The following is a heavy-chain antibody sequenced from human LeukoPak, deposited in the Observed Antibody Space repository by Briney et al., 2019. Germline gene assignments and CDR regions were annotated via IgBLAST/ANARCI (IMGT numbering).Heavy chain of an antibody. CDR2: IYHSGST. J-gene: IGHJ4*02. V-gene: IGHV4-38-2*02. CDR1: GYSISSGYY. CDR3: AREGAGGKDY. D-gene: IGHD1-14*01. Sequence: SETLSLTCAVSGYSISSGYYWGWIGQPPGKGLEWIGSIYHSGSTYYNPSLKSRVTISVDTSNDHFSLKLSSVTAADTAVYYCAREGAGGKDYWGQGTLVTVSS.